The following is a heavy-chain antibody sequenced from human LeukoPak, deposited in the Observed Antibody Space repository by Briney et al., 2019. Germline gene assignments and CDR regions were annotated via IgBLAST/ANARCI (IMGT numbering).Heavy chain of an antibody. CDR1: GFTFSSYG. Sequence: GGSLRLSCAASGFTFSSYGMHWVRQAPGKGLEWVSSISSSSSYIYYADSVKGRFTISRDNAKNSLYLQMNSLRAEDTAVYYCARYLFPSSGWDYFDYWGQGTLVTVSS. V-gene: IGHV3-21*01. CDR3: ARYLFPSSGWDYFDY. CDR2: ISSSSSYI. J-gene: IGHJ4*02. D-gene: IGHD6-19*01.